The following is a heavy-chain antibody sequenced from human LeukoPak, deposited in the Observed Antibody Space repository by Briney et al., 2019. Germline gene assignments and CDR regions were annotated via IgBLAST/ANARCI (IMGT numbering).Heavy chain of an antibody. D-gene: IGHD4-11*01. Sequence: GGSLRLSCAASGFTFSSYGMHWVRQAPGKGLEWVAFIRYDGSNKYYADSVKGRFTISRDNSKNTLYLQMNSLRAEDTAVYYCATNIGPCINYGHYWGQGILVTVSS. V-gene: IGHV3-30*02. J-gene: IGHJ4*02. CDR1: GFTFSSYG. CDR2: IRYDGSNK. CDR3: ATNIGPCINYGHY.